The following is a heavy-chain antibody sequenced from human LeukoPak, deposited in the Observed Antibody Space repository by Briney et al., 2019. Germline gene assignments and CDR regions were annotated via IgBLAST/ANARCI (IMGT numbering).Heavy chain of an antibody. CDR2: IDSDGRST. V-gene: IGHV3-74*01. J-gene: IGHJ4*02. CDR3: VRGGLWFGVYSDY. D-gene: IGHD3-10*01. CDR1: GFTFSGYW. Sequence: GGSLRLSCAASGFTFSGYWIHWVRQAPGKGLVWVSRIDSDGRSTTYADSVKGRFTISRDNAKNTLYLQMNSLRAEDTAVYYCVRGGLWFGVYSDYWGQGTLVTVSS.